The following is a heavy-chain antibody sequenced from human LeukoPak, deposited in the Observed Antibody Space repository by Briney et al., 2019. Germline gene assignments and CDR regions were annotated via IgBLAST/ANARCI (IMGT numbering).Heavy chain of an antibody. CDR1: GGTFSSYA. Sequence: GASVKVSCKASGGTFSSYAISWVRQAPGQGLEWMGGIIPIFGTANYAQKFQGRVTITADKSTSTAYMELSSLRSEDTAVYYCAGVKIVVVPAARSNYYYYYMDVWGKGTTVTVSS. CDR3: AGVKIVVVPAARSNYYYYYMDV. D-gene: IGHD2-2*01. V-gene: IGHV1-69*06. J-gene: IGHJ6*03. CDR2: IIPIFGTA.